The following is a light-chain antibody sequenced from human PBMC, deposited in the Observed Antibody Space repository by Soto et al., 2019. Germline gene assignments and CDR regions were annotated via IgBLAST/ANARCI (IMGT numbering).Light chain of an antibody. V-gene: IGLV2-14*01. J-gene: IGLJ1*01. CDR3: SSYTSSSTRV. Sequence: QSVLTQPASVSGSPGQSTTISCTGTSSVVGGYNSVSWYQQHPGKAPKLVIYEVTNRPSGISNRFSGSKSGNTASLTISGLQAEDEADYYCSSYTSSSTRVFGTGTKVTVL. CDR1: SSVVGGYNS. CDR2: EVT.